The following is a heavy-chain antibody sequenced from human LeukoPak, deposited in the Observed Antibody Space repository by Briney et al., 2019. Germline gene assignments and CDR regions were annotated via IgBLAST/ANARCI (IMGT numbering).Heavy chain of an antibody. CDR3: ARTHYYGSGSYDY. CDR2: IDWDDDK. V-gene: IGHV2-70*18. D-gene: IGHD3-10*01. Sequence: TLSLTCTVSGGSISNYYWSWIRQPPGKALEWLALIDWDDDKYYSTSLKTRLTISKDTSKNQVVLTMANMDPVDTATYYCARTHYYGSGSYDYWGQGTLVTVSS. J-gene: IGHJ4*02. CDR1: GGSISNYY.